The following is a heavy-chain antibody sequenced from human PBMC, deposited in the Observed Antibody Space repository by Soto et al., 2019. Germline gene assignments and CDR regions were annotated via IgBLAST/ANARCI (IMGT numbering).Heavy chain of an antibody. Sequence: GGSLRLSCAASGFTFSSYGMHWVRQAPGKGLEWVAVISYDGSNKYYAGSVKGRFTISRDNSKNTLYLQMNSLRAEDTAVYYCAKTFIAAAEENFDYWGQGTLVTVSS. J-gene: IGHJ4*02. D-gene: IGHD6-13*01. CDR1: GFTFSSYG. CDR2: ISYDGSNK. V-gene: IGHV3-30*18. CDR3: AKTFIAAAEENFDY.